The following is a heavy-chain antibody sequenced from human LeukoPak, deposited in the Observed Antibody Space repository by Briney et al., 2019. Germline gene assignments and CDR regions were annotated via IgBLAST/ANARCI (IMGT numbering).Heavy chain of an antibody. J-gene: IGHJ4*02. Sequence: ASVKVSCKASGYTFITYGITWVRQAPGQGLEWMGWISADTGDTNYAQNFQGRVTFTADKSTSTAYMELSNLKSEDTAVYYCARDAAITVPGGGTAYWGQGTLVTVSS. D-gene: IGHD2-21*02. CDR2: ISADTGDT. V-gene: IGHV1-18*01. CDR1: GYTFITYG. CDR3: ARDAAITVPGGGTAY.